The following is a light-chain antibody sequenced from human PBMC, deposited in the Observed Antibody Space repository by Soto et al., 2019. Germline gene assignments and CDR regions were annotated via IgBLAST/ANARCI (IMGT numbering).Light chain of an antibody. V-gene: IGKV1-5*01. CDR1: QSISSY. CDR3: QQSETYPLT. CDR2: DAS. J-gene: IGKJ5*01. Sequence: IQMTQSPSSLSASAGDRVTITCRASQSISSYLNWYQQKPGKAPNLLIYDASTLMSGVPSRFSGSGSGTEFTLTISSLQPGDFATYYCQQSETYPLTFGQGTRLEIK.